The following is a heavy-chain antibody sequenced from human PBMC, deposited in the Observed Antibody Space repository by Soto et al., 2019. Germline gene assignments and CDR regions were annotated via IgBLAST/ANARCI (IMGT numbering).Heavy chain of an antibody. CDR1: GFTFSSYA. V-gene: IGHV3-64D*06. CDR2: ISSNGGST. CDR3: VKDRVPYYFDY. J-gene: IGHJ4*02. Sequence: EVQLVEAGGGLVQPGGSLRLSCSASGFTFSSYAMHWVRQAPGKGLEYVSAISSNGGSTYYADSVKGRFTISRDNSMNTLYLQMSSLSAEDTAVYYCVKDRVPYYFDYWGQGTLVTVSS.